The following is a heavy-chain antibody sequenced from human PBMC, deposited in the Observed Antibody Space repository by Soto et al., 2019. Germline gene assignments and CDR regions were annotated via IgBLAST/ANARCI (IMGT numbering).Heavy chain of an antibody. D-gene: IGHD4-4*01. CDR3: ARDRSTVTTSSFDY. V-gene: IGHV1-69*01. Sequence: QVQLVQSGAEVKKPGSSVKVSCKASGGTFSSYAISWVRQVPGQGLEWMGGIIPIFGTANYAQKFQGRVTITADESTSTAYMELSSLRSEDTAVYYCARDRSTVTTSSFDYWGQGTLVTVSS. J-gene: IGHJ4*02. CDR1: GGTFSSYA. CDR2: IIPIFGTA.